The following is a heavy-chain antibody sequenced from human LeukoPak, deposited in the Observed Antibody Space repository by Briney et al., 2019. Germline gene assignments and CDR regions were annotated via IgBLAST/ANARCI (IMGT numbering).Heavy chain of an antibody. J-gene: IGHJ4*02. CDR3: ARESVPAVAARRGLNY. D-gene: IGHD6-6*01. CDR2: INPNSGGT. Sequence: ASVKVSCKASAYTFTDYYMHWVRQAPGQGLEWMGWINPNSGGTNYAQKFQGRVTMTRDTSISTVYMEMSRLRSDDTAVYYCARESVPAVAARRGLNYWGQGTLLAVSS. CDR1: AYTFTDYY. V-gene: IGHV1-2*02.